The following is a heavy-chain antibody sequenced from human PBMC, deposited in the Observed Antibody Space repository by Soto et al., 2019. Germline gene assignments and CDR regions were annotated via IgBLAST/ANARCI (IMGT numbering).Heavy chain of an antibody. J-gene: IGHJ5*02. D-gene: IGHD3-3*01. CDR2: ISGSGGST. CDR1: GFTFSSYA. Sequence: GGSLRLSCAASGFTFSSYAMSWVRQAPGKGLEWVSAISGSGGSTYYADSVKGRFTISRDNSKNTLYLQMNSLRAEDTAVYYCAKGWEITIFGVVITNWFDPWGQGTLVTVSS. V-gene: IGHV3-23*01. CDR3: AKGWEITIFGVVITNWFDP.